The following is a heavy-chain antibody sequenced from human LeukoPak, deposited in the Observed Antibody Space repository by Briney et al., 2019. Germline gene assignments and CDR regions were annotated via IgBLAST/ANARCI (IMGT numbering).Heavy chain of an antibody. V-gene: IGHV3-23*01. D-gene: IGHD2-15*01. CDR3: AKRKNSPGYSSLDQ. Sequence: PGGSLRLSCAASGFTFSSFALDWVRQAPGRGLEWISVVSRTGSTKYYADSVKGRFTVSGDNSKNTVYLQMNSLRVDDSAVYYCAKRKNSPGYSSLDQWGQGTLVTVSS. CDR1: GFTFSSFA. J-gene: IGHJ4*02. CDR2: VSRTGSTK.